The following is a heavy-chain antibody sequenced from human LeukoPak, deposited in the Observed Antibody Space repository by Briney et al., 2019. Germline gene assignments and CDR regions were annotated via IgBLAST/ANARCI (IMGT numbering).Heavy chain of an antibody. CDR1: GYSFSNYW. Sequence: GESLKISCEGSGYSFSNYWIGWVRPMPGKGLEWMGIIYPGDSNTKYNPSFQGQVTISADKSVSTAYLQWSSLKASDTAMYYCARRGGLDYWGQGTLVTVSS. D-gene: IGHD3-10*01. J-gene: IGHJ4*02. CDR3: ARRGGLDY. V-gene: IGHV5-51*01. CDR2: IYPGDSNT.